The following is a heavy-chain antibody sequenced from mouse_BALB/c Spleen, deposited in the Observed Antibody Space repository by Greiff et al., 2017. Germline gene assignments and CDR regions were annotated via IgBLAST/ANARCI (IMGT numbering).Heavy chain of an antibody. CDR1: GYAFSSSW. D-gene: IGHD3-1*01. CDR3: AREGKTLGLRAMDY. V-gene: IGHV1-82*01. Sequence: QVQLKESGPELVKPGASVKISCKASGYAFSSSWMNWVKQRPGQGLEWIGRIYPGDGDTNYNGKFKGKATLTADKSSSTAYMQLSSLTSVDSAVYFCAREGKTLGLRAMDYWGQGTSVTVSS. CDR2: IYPGDGDT. J-gene: IGHJ4*01.